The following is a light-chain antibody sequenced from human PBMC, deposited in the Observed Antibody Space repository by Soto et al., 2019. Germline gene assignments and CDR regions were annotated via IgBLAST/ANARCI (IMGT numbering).Light chain of an antibody. J-gene: IGLJ3*02. Sequence: QSVLTQPPSASGSPGQSVTISCTGAGTDVGGYNYVSWYQQHPGKAPKLIIYEVSSRPSGVSNRFSGAKSGNTASLTISGLQAEDEADYYCSSYTSDNTLVFGGGTKVTVL. CDR3: SSYTSDNTLV. CDR1: GTDVGGYNY. CDR2: EVS. V-gene: IGLV2-14*01.